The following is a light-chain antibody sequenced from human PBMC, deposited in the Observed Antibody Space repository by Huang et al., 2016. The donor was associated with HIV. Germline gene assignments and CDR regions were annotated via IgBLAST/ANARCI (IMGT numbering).Light chain of an antibody. V-gene: IGKV4-1*01. CDR2: WAA. CDR3: QQYYSTPPT. J-gene: IGKJ4*01. CDR1: QSVLYSSNNKNY. Sequence: DIVMTQSPDSLAVSLGERATINCKSSQSVLYSSNNKNYLAGDQQKPGQPPKLLIYWAATRESGVPDRFSGSGSGTDFTLTISSLQAEDVAVYYCQQYYSTPPTFGGGTKVEIK.